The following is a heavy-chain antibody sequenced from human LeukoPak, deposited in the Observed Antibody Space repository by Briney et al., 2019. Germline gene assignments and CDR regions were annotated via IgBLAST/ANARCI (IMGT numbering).Heavy chain of an antibody. D-gene: IGHD2-2*02. CDR1: GGSISDYY. CDR2: IYRSGDT. Sequence: PETLSLTCTVSGGSISDYYWNWIRQPAGKGLEWIGRIYRSGDTNYNPSLKSRVTMSVDTSKNHFSLKLTSVTAADSAVYYCARGTQGYCSSTVCYRWFDPWGQGTLVTVSS. J-gene: IGHJ5*02. CDR3: ARGTQGYCSSTVCYRWFDP. V-gene: IGHV4-4*07.